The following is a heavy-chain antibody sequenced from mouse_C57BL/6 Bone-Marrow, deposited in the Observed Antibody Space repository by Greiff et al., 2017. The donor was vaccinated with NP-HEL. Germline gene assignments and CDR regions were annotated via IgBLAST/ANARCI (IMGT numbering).Heavy chain of an antibody. V-gene: IGHV1-61*01. CDR1: GYAFTSYW. CDR2: IYPSDSET. Sequence: QVQLQQSGAELVRPGSSVKLSCKASGYAFTSYWMDWVKQRPGQGLEWIGNIYPSDSETHYNQKFKDKATLTVDKSSSTAYMQLSSLTSEDSAVYYCARSEGITTVVADFDYWGQGTTLTVSS. J-gene: IGHJ2*01. D-gene: IGHD1-1*01. CDR3: ARSEGITTVVADFDY.